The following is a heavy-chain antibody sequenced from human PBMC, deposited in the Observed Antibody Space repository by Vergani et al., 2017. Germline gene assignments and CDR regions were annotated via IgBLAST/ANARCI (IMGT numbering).Heavy chain of an antibody. Sequence: QVQLVESGGGVVQPGGSLRLSCAASGFTFSSYGMHWVRQAPGKGLEWVAVISYDGSNKYYADSVKGRFTISRDNSKNTLYLQMNSLRAEDTAVYYCARDGGYCSGGSCYSTHYYGMDVWGQGTTVTVSS. V-gene: IGHV3-30*03. CDR1: GFTFSSYG. CDR2: ISYDGSNK. CDR3: ARDGGYCSGGSCYSTHYYGMDV. D-gene: IGHD2-15*01. J-gene: IGHJ6*02.